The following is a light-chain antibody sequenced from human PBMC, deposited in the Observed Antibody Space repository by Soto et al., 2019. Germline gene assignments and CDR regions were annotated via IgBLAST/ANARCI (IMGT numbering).Light chain of an antibody. CDR3: AVWDDSLNGPV. J-gene: IGLJ2*01. V-gene: IGLV1-36*01. CDR2: YDD. CDR1: RSNVGNNA. Sequence: QSVVTQPPSVSAAPRQRVTISCSGSRSNVGNNAVNWYQQFPGKAPKLLVYYDDLLPSGVSDRFSGSKSGTSASLAISGLQSEDEADYYCAVWDDSLNGPVFGGGTKVTVL.